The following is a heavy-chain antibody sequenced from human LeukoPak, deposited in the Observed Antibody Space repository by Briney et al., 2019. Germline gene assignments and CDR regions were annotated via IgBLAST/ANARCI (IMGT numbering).Heavy chain of an antibody. CDR3: ARGEAAAGPMDYMDV. D-gene: IGHD6-13*01. V-gene: IGHV4-34*01. CDR1: GGSFSGYY. CDR2: VNHSGST. J-gene: IGHJ6*03. Sequence: PSEALSLTCAVYGGSFSGYYWSWIRQPPGKGLEWIGEVNHSGSTNYNPSLKSRVTMSVDTSKNQFSLKLSSVTAADTAVYYCARGEAAAGPMDYMDVWDTGATVTVSS.